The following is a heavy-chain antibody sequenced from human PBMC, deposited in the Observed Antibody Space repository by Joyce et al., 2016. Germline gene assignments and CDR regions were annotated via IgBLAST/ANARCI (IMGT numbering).Heavy chain of an antibody. Sequence: EVQLVESGGGLVQPGGSLRLSCAASGFTVSSHSMTWVRQVPGRGLEWVSNIYPAGSIFYAASVKGRFTIFSDESKNTVYRDMEDLRADDTASYYCARLMESVPDFWGQGTPVTVAP. V-gene: IGHV3-66*01. CDR3: ARLMESVPDF. CDR1: GFTVSSHS. J-gene: IGHJ4*02. CDR2: IYPAGSI. D-gene: IGHD1-1*01.